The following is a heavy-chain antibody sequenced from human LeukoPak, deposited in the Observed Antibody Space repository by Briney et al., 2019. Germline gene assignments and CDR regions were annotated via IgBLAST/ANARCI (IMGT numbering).Heavy chain of an antibody. V-gene: IGHV4-34*01. Sequence: PSETLSLTCAVYGGSFSGYYWSWIRQPPGKGLEWIGEINHSGSTNYNPSLKSRVTISVDTSKNQFSLKLSSVTAADTAVYYCARGLLYIAVAGTVHYYYYMDVWGKGTRVTVSS. CDR1: GGSFSGYY. J-gene: IGHJ6*03. CDR2: INHSGST. D-gene: IGHD6-19*01. CDR3: ARGLLYIAVAGTVHYYYYMDV.